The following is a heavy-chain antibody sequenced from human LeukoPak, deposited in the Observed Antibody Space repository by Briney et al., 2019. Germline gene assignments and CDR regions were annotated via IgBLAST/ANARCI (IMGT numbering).Heavy chain of an antibody. D-gene: IGHD1-26*01. Sequence: PSETLSLTCTVSGGSISSYYWSWIRQPPGKGLEWIGYIYYSGSTDYNPSLKSRVTISLDTSKNQFSLRLSSVTAADTAVYYCARETRLHSGSYSNDAFDIWGQGTMVTVSS. J-gene: IGHJ3*02. CDR2: IYYSGST. CDR1: GGSISSYY. V-gene: IGHV4-59*01. CDR3: ARETRLHSGSYSNDAFDI.